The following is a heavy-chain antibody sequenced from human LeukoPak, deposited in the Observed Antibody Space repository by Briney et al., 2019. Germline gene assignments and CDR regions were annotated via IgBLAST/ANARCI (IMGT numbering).Heavy chain of an antibody. J-gene: IGHJ4*02. CDR2: IFPGDSDT. Sequence: GESLKISCKGSGYSFTSYWIGWVRQMPGKGLEWMGIIFPGDSDTRYSPSFQGQVTISADKSISTAYLQWSSLKASDTAMYYCARNIRLGELSPPGEIDYWGQGTLVTVSS. D-gene: IGHD3-16*02. CDR3: ARNIRLGELSPPGEIDY. V-gene: IGHV5-51*01. CDR1: GYSFTSYW.